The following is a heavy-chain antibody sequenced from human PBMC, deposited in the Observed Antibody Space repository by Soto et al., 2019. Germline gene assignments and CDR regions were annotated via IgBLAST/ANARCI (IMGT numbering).Heavy chain of an antibody. J-gene: IGHJ3*02. CDR2: ISGSGGST. CDR3: AKYWGAVGDGYNWRPWDAFDI. Sequence: PGGSLRLSCAASGFTFSSYAMSWVRQAPGKGLEWVSAISGSGGSTYYADSVKGRFTISRDNSKNTLYLQMNSLRAEDTAVYYCAKYWGAVGDGYNWRPWDAFDIWGQGTMVTVSS. CDR1: GFTFSSYA. D-gene: IGHD5-12*01. V-gene: IGHV3-23*01.